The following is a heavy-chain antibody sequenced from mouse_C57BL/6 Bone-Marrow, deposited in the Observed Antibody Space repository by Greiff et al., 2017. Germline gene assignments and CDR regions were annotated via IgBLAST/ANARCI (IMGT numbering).Heavy chain of an antibody. J-gene: IGHJ4*01. CDR1: GYTFTSYG. CDR3: APAMDY. V-gene: IGHV1-81*01. Sequence: VQVVESGAELARPGASVKLSCKASGYTFTSYGISWVKQRPGQGLEWIGEIYPRSGNTYYNEKFKGKATLTADKSSSTAYMELRSLTSEDSAVYFCAPAMDYWGQGTSVTVSS. CDR2: IYPRSGNT.